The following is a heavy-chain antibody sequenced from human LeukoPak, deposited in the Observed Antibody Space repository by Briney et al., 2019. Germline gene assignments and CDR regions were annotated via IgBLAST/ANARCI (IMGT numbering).Heavy chain of an antibody. CDR1: GFTFSSYV. CDR3: AKDDSSGYFRFDF. CDR2: IRSRGDRT. D-gene: IGHD3-22*01. Sequence: GGSLRLSCAASGFTFSSYVMSWVRQAPGKGLEWVSNIRSRGDRTYYADSVKGRFTISRDNSKGTLYLQMNSLRVEDTAVYYCAKDDSSGYFRFDFWGQGALVTVSS. V-gene: IGHV3-23*01. J-gene: IGHJ4*02.